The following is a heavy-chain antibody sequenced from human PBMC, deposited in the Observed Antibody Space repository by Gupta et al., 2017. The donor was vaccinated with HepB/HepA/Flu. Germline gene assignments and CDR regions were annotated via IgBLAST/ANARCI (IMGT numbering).Heavy chain of an antibody. CDR2: ISAYNGNT. D-gene: IGHD6-19*01. CDR3: ARDLYSSGWYDWYFDL. V-gene: IGHV1-18*01. J-gene: IGHJ2*01. Sequence: QVQLVQSGAEVKKPGASVKVSCKASGYTFTSYGTSWVRQAPGQGLEWMGWISAYNGNTSDAQKLQGRVTMTTDTSTSTAYMELRSLRSDDTAVYYCARDLYSSGWYDWYFDLWGRGTLVTCSS. CDR1: GYTFTSYG.